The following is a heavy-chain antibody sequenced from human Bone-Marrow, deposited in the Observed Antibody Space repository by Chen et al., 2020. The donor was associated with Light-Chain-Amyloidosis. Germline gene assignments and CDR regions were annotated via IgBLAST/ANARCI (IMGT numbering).Heavy chain of an antibody. J-gene: IGHJ1*01. V-gene: IGHV4-39*07. CDR2: IYSSGSS. Sequence: QVQLQLSGPGLVKPSETLSLKCSVSGDPIPSSTDYWGWIRQPPGKGLEYIASIYSSGSSYYKPSLKSRVTISVDTSKNQFSLRLTPATAADTAVYYCVRSRYSTGPFEVWGQGSLVTVSS. D-gene: IGHD3-16*02. CDR3: VRSRYSTGPFEV. CDR1: GDPIPSSTDY.